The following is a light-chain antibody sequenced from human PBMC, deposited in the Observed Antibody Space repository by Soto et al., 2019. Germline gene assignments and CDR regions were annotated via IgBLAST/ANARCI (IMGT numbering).Light chain of an antibody. CDR1: SSNIGADYD. J-gene: IGLJ1*01. V-gene: IGLV1-40*01. Sequence: QSVLTQPPSLSGAPGQRVTISCTGSSSNIGADYDVHWYQQVPGAAPNLLIYGNNNRPSGVPDRFSGSKSGTSASLAITGLQAEDEADYYCQSYDSSLSGFYVFGTGTKVTVL. CDR3: QSYDSSLSGFYV. CDR2: GNN.